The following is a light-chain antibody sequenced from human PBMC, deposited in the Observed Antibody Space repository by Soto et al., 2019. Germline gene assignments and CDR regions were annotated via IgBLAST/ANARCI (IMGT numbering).Light chain of an antibody. J-gene: IGKJ1*01. CDR2: ATS. CDR3: QQSYGTPRT. Sequence: DLQMTQSPSSLSASIGDTVTITCRASQDINVYLNWYQQKPGRAPKLLIFATSTLQSGVPSRFSGGGSRTDFTLTISSLQPEDFATYYCQQSYGTPRTFGQGTKVEIK. V-gene: IGKV1-39*01. CDR1: QDINVY.